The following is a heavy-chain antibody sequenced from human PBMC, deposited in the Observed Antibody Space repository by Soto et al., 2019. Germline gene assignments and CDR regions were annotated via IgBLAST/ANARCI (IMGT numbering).Heavy chain of an antibody. D-gene: IGHD2-8*01. V-gene: IGHV4-39*01. J-gene: IGHJ4*02. CDR3: ARLYEGKRPPDY. Sequence: QLHLQESGPGLVKPSETLSLTCTISGGSIISRSYYWGWVRQPPGRGLEWIGSIYYTGSTYYNPSRKSRVTVSVDTATSQLSLKLSSVTAADTAVYYCARLYEGKRPPDYWGQGTLVTVSS. CDR2: IYYTGST. CDR1: GGSIISRSYY.